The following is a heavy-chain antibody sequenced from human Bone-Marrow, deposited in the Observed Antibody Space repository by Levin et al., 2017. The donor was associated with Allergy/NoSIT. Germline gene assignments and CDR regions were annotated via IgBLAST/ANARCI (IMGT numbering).Heavy chain of an antibody. J-gene: IGHJ6*03. CDR2: INHSGST. CDR3: ARGLPSRAAASYYYYYYMDV. D-gene: IGHD2-2*01. Sequence: PSETLSLTCAVYGGSFSGYYWTWIRQPPGKGLEWIGEINHSGSTNYNPSLKSRVTISVDTSKNQFSLKLRSVTAADTAVYYCARGLPSRAAASYYYYYYMDVWGKGTTVTVSS. V-gene: IGHV4-34*01. CDR1: GGSFSGYY.